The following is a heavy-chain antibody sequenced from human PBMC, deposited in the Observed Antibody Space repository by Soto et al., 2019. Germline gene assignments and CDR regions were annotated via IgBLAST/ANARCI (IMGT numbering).Heavy chain of an antibody. CDR2: ISPCDSDT. CDR1: GYRFTNDC. J-gene: IGHJ4*02. Sequence: GESLKISCNGSGYRFTNDCITLVLQVPGKGLEWMGIISPCDSDTTYSPSFQDQITISADTSINTAYLQWGSLQASDTALYYCASVDHADWSIHPYRFDYCGQRPLVTLSS. D-gene: IGHD3-9*01. V-gene: IGHV5-51*01. CDR3: ASVDHADWSIHPYRFDY.